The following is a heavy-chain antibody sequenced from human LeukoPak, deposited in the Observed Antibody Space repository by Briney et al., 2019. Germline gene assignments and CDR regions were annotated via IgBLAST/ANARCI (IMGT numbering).Heavy chain of an antibody. V-gene: IGHV1-2*02. CDR1: GYTFTGYY. Sequence: ASVKVSCKASGYTFTGYYMHWVRQAPGQGLEWMGLMNPNNGDTNYAQKFQGRVTMTRDTSISTAYLELSSLRSDDTAVYYCARDLTGAYYGVFDYWGQGTLVTVSS. J-gene: IGHJ4*02. CDR3: ARDLTGAYYGVFDY. D-gene: IGHD4/OR15-4a*01. CDR2: MNPNNGDT.